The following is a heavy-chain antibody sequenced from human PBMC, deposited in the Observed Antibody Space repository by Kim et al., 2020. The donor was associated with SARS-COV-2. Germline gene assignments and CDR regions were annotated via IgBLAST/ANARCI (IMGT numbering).Heavy chain of an antibody. Sequence: SETLSLTCTVSGGSISSGGYYWSWIRQHPGKGLEWIGYIYYSGSTYYNPSLKSRVTISVDTSKNQFSLKLSSVTAADTAVYYCARDGGRRGVDYWGQGTLVTVSS. CDR1: GGSISSGGYY. CDR2: IYYSGST. D-gene: IGHD3-16*01. CDR3: ARDGGRRGVDY. V-gene: IGHV4-31*03. J-gene: IGHJ4*02.